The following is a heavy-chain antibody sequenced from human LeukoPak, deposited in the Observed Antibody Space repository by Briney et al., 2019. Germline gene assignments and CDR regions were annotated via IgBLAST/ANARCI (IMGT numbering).Heavy chain of an antibody. V-gene: IGHV3-23*01. CDR3: AKGHDVSSWYYFDY. CDR1: GFTFSSYT. J-gene: IGHJ4*02. D-gene: IGHD6-13*01. CDR2: ISGSGGST. Sequence: GGSLRLSCAASGFTFSSYTMSWVRQAPGKGLEWVSAISGSGGSTYYADSVKGRFTISRDNSKNTLYLQMNSLRAEDTAVYYCAKGHDVSSWYYFDYWGQGTLVTVSS.